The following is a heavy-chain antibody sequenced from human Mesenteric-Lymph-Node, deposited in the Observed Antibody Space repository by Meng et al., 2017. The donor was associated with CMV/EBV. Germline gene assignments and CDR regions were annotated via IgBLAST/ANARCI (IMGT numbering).Heavy chain of an antibody. D-gene: IGHD4-23*01. Sequence: QLAAWGAGPLEPAGPLAPTCAVYVGSFSGYYWICIRQPPGKGLECIGEINNSGSTNYNPSLKSRVTISVDTSKNQFSLKLSSVTAADTAVYYCARHQRWLKSEGGFNYWGQGTLVTVFS. V-gene: IGHV4-34*01. CDR1: VGSFSGYY. CDR3: ARHQRWLKSEGGFNY. CDR2: INNSGST. J-gene: IGHJ4*02.